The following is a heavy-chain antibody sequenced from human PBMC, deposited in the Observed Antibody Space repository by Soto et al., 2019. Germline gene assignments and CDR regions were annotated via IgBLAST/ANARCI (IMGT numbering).Heavy chain of an antibody. J-gene: IGHJ4*02. D-gene: IGHD5-18*01. CDR1: GFTFSSYG. Sequence: GGSLRLSCAASGFTFSSYGMHWVRQATGKGLEWVAVISYDGSNKYYADSVKGRFTISRDNSKNTLYLQMNSLRAEDTAVYYCAKGRGYSYGSPHFDYWGQGTLVTVSS. CDR2: ISYDGSNK. CDR3: AKGRGYSYGSPHFDY. V-gene: IGHV3-30*18.